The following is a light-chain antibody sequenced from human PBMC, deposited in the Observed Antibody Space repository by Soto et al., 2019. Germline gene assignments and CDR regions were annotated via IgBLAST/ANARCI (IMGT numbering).Light chain of an antibody. CDR1: QSVAGNH. CDR3: QQYGVSPRT. CDR2: AAS. J-gene: IGKJ1*01. V-gene: IGKV3-20*01. Sequence: EIMLTQSPVTLSLSPVEGATLSCRASQSVAGNHLAWYQQKPGRTPRLLIYAASSRATGIPDRFSGSGSGTEFTLNINRLEPEDFAVYYCQQYGVSPRTFGQGTKVDIK.